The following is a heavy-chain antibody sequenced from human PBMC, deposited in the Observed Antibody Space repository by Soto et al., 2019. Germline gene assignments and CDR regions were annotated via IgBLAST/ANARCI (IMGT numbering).Heavy chain of an antibody. Sequence: QVQLVQSGAEVKKPGASVKVSCKASGYTFTSYGISWVRQAPGQGLEWMGWISAYNGNTNYAQKLKGRVTMTTDTSTSTAYMELRSLRSDDTAVYYCARVASIAARELSTDFDYWGQGTLVTVSS. V-gene: IGHV1-18*01. J-gene: IGHJ4*02. CDR3: ARVASIAARELSTDFDY. CDR1: GYTFTSYG. CDR2: ISAYNGNT. D-gene: IGHD6-6*01.